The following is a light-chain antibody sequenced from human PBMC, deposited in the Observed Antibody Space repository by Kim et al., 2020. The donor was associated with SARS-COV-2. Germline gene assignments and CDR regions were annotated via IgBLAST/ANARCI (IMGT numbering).Light chain of an antibody. J-gene: IGLJ3*02. CDR3: ILSMGHDIWM. CDR2: TTS. CDR1: SGSVPTTHF. Sequence: QTVVTQETSLSVSLGGTVTLTCGLTSGSVPTTHFPSWYQQIPGHPPRTLIYTTSTRSSGVPDRVSGSILGNRAALTIAGAQADDESDYYCILSMGHDIWMCGGGTRLTVL. V-gene: IGLV8-61*01.